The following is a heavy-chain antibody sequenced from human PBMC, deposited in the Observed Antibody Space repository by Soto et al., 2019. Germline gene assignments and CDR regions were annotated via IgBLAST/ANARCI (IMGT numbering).Heavy chain of an antibody. Sequence: SETLSLTCTVSGGSISSTSYYWGWIRQPPGKGLQWVGQINHSGSSIYNPSLKNRVTISTMSNNKFSLELSSVTAADTAVYYCTRGLFSGSSYSGSWYYFDSWGQGTMVTVSS. D-gene: IGHD1-26*01. CDR3: TRGLFSGSSYSGSWYYFDS. CDR2: INHSGSS. CDR1: GGSISSTSYY. V-gene: IGHV4-39*07. J-gene: IGHJ4*02.